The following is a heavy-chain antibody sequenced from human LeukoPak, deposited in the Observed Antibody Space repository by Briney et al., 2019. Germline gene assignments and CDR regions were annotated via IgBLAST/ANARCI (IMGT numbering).Heavy chain of an antibody. Sequence: SETLSLTCTVSGGCISGYHCSWIRQPPGKGLEWIGYIYYSGSTNYNPSLKSRVTISVDTSKSQFSLKLSSVTAADTTVYYCARTGSGSYFYDYWGQGTLVTVSS. CDR3: ARTGSGSYFYDY. CDR1: GGCISGYH. CDR2: IYYSGST. V-gene: IGHV4-59*08. J-gene: IGHJ4*02. D-gene: IGHD3-10*01.